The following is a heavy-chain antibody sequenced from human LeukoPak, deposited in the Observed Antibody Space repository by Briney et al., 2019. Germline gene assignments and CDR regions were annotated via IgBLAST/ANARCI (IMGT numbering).Heavy chain of an antibody. CDR2: IKQDGTEK. Sequence: GGSLRLSCAASGFTFSSYWMSWVRQAPGQGLEWVANIKQDGTEKYYVDSVKGRFTISRDNAKNSLYLQMNSLRAEDTAVYYCARAMGYVWGSYRFCFDIWGLGTMVTVSS. V-gene: IGHV3-7*02. CDR3: ARAMGYVWGSYRFCFDI. J-gene: IGHJ3*02. CDR1: GFTFSSYW. D-gene: IGHD3-16*02.